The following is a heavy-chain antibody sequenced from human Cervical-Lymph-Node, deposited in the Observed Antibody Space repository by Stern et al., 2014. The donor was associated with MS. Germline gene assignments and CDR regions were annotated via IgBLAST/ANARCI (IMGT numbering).Heavy chain of an antibody. CDR1: GGSISSGGYY. CDR2: IYYSGST. CDR3: ASNSAGSPIPWYYGMDV. D-gene: IGHD5-18*01. J-gene: IGHJ6*02. V-gene: IGHV4-31*03. Sequence: QVQLQESGPGLVKPSQTLSLTCTVSGGSISSGGYYWSWIRQHPGKGLEWIGYIYYSGSTYYNPSLKSRVTISVDTSKNQFSLKLSSVTAADTAVYYCASNSAGSPIPWYYGMDVWGQGTTVTVSS.